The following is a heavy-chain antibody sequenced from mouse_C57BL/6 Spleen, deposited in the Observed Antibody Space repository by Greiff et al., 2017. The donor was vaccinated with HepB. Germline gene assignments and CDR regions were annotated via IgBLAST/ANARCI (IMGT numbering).Heavy chain of an antibody. CDR3: ARVPHYYGSSYSAMDY. CDR1: GYTFTSYW. V-gene: IGHV1-61*01. Sequence: QVQLQQPGAELVRPGSSVKLSCKASGYTFTSYWMDWVKQRPGQGLEWIGNIYPSDSETHYNQKFKDKATLTVDKSSSTAYMQLSSLTSEDSAVYYCARVPHYYGSSYSAMDYWGQGTSVTVSS. CDR2: IYPSDSET. D-gene: IGHD1-1*01. J-gene: IGHJ4*01.